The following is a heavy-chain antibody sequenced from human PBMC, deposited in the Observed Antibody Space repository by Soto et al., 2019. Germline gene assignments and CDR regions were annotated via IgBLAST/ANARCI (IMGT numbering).Heavy chain of an antibody. D-gene: IGHD3-10*01. CDR1: GYNFINYG. CDR2: ISVHNGNT. CDR3: VRDLDGSGSYYTDY. V-gene: IGHV1-18*01. J-gene: IGHJ4*02. Sequence: SVKVSCKASGYNFINYGITWVRQAPGQGLEWMGWISVHNGNTNYAQKLQGRVTMTTDTSTSTAYMELRGLRSDDTAVYYCVRDLDGSGSYYTDYWGQGPLVTV.